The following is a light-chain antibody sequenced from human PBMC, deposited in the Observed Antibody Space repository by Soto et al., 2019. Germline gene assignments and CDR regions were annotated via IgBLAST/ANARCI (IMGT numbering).Light chain of an antibody. CDR3: QQYNKWPYT. J-gene: IGKJ2*01. CDR1: PSVSRN. V-gene: IGKV3D-15*01. Sequence: EIVMTQSPATLSVSPGERATLSCRASPSVSRNFAWYQQKPGQAPRLLIYDASTRATGIPARFSGSGSGTEFTLTISSLQSEDFVVYYCQQYNKWPYTFGQGTKVEIK. CDR2: DAS.